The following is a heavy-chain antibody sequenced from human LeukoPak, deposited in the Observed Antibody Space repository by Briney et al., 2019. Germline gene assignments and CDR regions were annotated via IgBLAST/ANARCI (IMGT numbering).Heavy chain of an antibody. V-gene: IGHV7-4-1*02. D-gene: IGHD3-3*01. Sequence: GASVKVSCKASGYTFTSYAMNWVRQAPGQGLEWMGWINTNTGNPTYAQGFTGRFVFSLDTSVSTAYLQISSLKAEDTAVYYCARDAVYDFWSGYSITYGMNVWGQGTTVTVSS. CDR1: GYTFTSYA. CDR2: INTNTGNP. CDR3: ARDAVYDFWSGYSITYGMNV. J-gene: IGHJ6*02.